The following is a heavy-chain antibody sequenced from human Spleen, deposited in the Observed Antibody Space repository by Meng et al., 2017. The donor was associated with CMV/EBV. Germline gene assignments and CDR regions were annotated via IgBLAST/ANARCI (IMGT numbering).Heavy chain of an antibody. CDR3: ARDDRVRSYRGMDV. D-gene: IGHD1-26*01. CDR1: RGSISTSNYF. Sequence: SETLSLTCTVSRGSISTSNYFWGWIRQPPGKGLEWIGYIHYSGSTNYNPSLKSRVTISVDTSKNQFSLKLSSVTAADTAVYYCARDDRVRSYRGMDVWGQGTTVTVSS. V-gene: IGHV4-61*01. CDR2: IHYSGST. J-gene: IGHJ6*02.